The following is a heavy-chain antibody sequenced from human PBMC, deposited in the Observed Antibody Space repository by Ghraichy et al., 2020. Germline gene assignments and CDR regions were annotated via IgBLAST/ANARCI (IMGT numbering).Heavy chain of an antibody. J-gene: IGHJ4*02. D-gene: IGHD6-19*01. V-gene: IGHV3-23*01. CDR2: ISGRGDST. Sequence: GSLRLSCAASGFTFSRYALSWVRQAPGKGLEWVSTISGRGDSTQYADSMRGRFTISRDNSKNTLYLQVSSLRADDTAVYYCAIVDSDGWSEGVDSWGQGTLVTVSS. CDR3: AIVDSDGWSEGVDS. CDR1: GFTFSRYA.